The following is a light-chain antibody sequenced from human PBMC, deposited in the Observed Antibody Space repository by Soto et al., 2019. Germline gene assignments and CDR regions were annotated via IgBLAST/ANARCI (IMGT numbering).Light chain of an antibody. J-gene: IGKJ1*01. Sequence: DIQMTQSPSTLSGSGGERVTITGRASQTISSWLAWYQRKPGKAPKLLIYKASTLKSGVPSRFSGSGSGTEFTLTISSLQPDDFATYYCQHYNSYSEAFGQGTKVDI. CDR1: QTISSW. V-gene: IGKV1-5*03. CDR2: KAS. CDR3: QHYNSYSEA.